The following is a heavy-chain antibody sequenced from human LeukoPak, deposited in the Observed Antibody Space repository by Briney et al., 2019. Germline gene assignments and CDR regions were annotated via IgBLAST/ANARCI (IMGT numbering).Heavy chain of an antibody. J-gene: IGHJ2*01. D-gene: IGHD4-17*01. V-gene: IGHV3-74*01. CDR2: INSDGSIT. Sequence: PGGSLRLSCAASGFTFSSYWMHWVRQAPGKGLVWVSRINSDGSITTYPDSVRGRFTISRDNAKSTLYLQMNSLRAEDTAVYYCARDLQATVTTNGWGFDLWGRGTLVTVSS. CDR1: GFTFSSYW. CDR3: ARDLQATVTTNGWGFDL.